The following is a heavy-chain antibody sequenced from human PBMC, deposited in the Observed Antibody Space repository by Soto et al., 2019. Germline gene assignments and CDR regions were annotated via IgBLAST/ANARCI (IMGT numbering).Heavy chain of an antibody. Sequence: GASVKVSCKASGGTFSSYAISWVRQAPGQGLEWMGGIIPIFGTANYAQKFQGRVTITADESTSTAYMELSSLRSEDTAVYYCADGHYYDSSGSPQYYFDYWGQGTLVTVSS. CDR2: IIPIFGTA. CDR3: ADGHYYDSSGSPQYYFDY. D-gene: IGHD3-22*01. CDR1: GGTFSSYA. V-gene: IGHV1-69*13. J-gene: IGHJ4*02.